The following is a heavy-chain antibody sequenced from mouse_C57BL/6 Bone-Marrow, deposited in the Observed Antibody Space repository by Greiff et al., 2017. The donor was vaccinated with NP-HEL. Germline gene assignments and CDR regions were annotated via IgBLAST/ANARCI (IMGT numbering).Heavy chain of an antibody. CDR2: ISNGGGST. V-gene: IGHV5-12*01. Sequence: EVQLVESGGGLVQPGGSLKLSCAASGFTFSDYYMYWVRQTPEKRLEWVAYISNGGGSTYYPDTVKGRFTISRDNAKNILYLQMSRLKSEDTAMYYCARRDYWGQGTLVTVSA. J-gene: IGHJ3*01. D-gene: IGHD3-3*01. CDR3: ARRDY. CDR1: GFTFSDYY.